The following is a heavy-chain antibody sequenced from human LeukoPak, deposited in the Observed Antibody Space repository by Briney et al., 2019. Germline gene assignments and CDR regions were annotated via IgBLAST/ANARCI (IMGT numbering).Heavy chain of an antibody. Sequence: ASVKVSCKASGYTFTRYYMHWVRQAPGQGLEWMGIINPSGGSTNYAQKFQGRVTMTRDTSTNTVYMELSSLRSEDTAVYYCARQSWNDVFTNYYYYYMDVWGKGTTVTVSS. J-gene: IGHJ6*03. V-gene: IGHV1-46*01. CDR3: ARQSWNDVFTNYYYYYMDV. CDR1: GYTFTRYY. D-gene: IGHD1-1*01. CDR2: INPSGGST.